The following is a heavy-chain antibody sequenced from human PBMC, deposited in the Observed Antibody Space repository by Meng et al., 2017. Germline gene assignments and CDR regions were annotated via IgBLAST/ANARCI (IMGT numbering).Heavy chain of an antibody. CDR3: ETDVGGDYESLFDY. Sequence: ADPLFLTCHVSAGSVCSGNHYGSWFLPHPGNGLEWIGYIVYSGSTTYNPSLKTRVTISVDTFKTKISLKLTSVTAADTPVYFCETDVGGDYESLFDYWGQGNLVTVSS. D-gene: IGHD4-17*01. J-gene: IGHJ4*02. CDR2: IVYSGST. V-gene: IGHV4-61*01. CDR1: AGSVCSGNHY.